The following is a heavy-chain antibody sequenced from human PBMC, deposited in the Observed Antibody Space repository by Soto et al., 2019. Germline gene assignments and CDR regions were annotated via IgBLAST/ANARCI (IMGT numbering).Heavy chain of an antibody. CDR1: GFSITSFA. Sequence: WWSLRLSCVASGFSITSFAMSWFRQAPGKGLEWASAISASGGSTYADSVKGRFTISRDNSKNTLYLQMNSLRVEDTAVYYCAKVLSSGSYSGALEYWGQGALVTVSS. V-gene: IGHV3-23*01. D-gene: IGHD1-26*01. CDR3: AKVLSSGSYSGALEY. CDR2: ISASGGST. J-gene: IGHJ4*02.